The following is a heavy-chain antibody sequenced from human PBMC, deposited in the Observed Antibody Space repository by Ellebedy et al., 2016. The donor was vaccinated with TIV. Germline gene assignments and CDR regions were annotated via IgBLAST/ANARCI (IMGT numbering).Heavy chain of an antibody. J-gene: IGHJ4*02. Sequence: PGGSLRLSCAASGFTFSSYAMTWVRQAPGKGLEWVSGIVGSGAQKYADSVKGRFTISRDNSKSTVDLQMNSLRAEDTAVYFCAKDRTPGDGYWVFDNWGQGTLVSVSS. CDR3: AKDRTPGDGYWVFDN. D-gene: IGHD5-18*01. V-gene: IGHV3-23*01. CDR1: GFTFSSYA. CDR2: IVGSGAQ.